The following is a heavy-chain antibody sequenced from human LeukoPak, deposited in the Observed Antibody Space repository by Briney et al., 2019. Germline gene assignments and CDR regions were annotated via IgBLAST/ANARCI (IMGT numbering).Heavy chain of an antibody. D-gene: IGHD6-13*01. V-gene: IGHV4-34*01. J-gene: IGHJ5*02. Sequence: SETLSLTCAVYGGSFSGYYWSWIRQPPGKGLEWIGEINHSGSTNYNPSLKSRVTISVDTSKNQFSLKLSSVTAADTAVYYCARIYSSSWFLNWFDPWGQGTLVTVSS. CDR3: ARIYSSSWFLNWFDP. CDR2: INHSGST. CDR1: GGSFSGYY.